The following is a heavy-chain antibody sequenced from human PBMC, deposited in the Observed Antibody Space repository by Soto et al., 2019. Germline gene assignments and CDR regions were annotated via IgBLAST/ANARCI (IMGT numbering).Heavy chain of an antibody. Sequence: LRLSCAASGFTFSGSAMHWVRQASGKGLEWVGRIRSKANSYATAYAASVKGRFTISRDDSKNTAYLQMNSLKTEDTAVYYCTRIGYCSSTSCLFWGQGTLVTVSS. CDR2: IRSKANSYAT. J-gene: IGHJ4*02. D-gene: IGHD2-2*01. V-gene: IGHV3-73*01. CDR1: GFTFSGSA. CDR3: TRIGYCSSTSCLF.